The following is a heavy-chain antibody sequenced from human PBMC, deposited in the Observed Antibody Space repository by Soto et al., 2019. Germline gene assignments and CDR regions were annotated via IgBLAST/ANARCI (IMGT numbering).Heavy chain of an antibody. CDR2: IYYSGST. Sequence: ETLSLTCTVSGGSISSSSYYWGWIRQPPGKGLEWIGSIYYSGSTYYNPSLKSRVTISVDAPKNQFSLKLSSVTAADTAVYYCARRYDFWSGYYFDPWGQG. CDR1: GGSISSSSYY. J-gene: IGHJ5*02. CDR3: ARRYDFWSGYYFDP. V-gene: IGHV4-39*01. D-gene: IGHD3-3*01.